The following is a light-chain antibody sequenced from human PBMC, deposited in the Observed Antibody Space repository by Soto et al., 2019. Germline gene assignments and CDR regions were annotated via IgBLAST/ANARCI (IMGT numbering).Light chain of an antibody. J-gene: IGKJ4*01. CDR3: QQYNAN. CDR1: QIFRSW. CDR2: DAS. V-gene: IGKV1-5*01. Sequence: DIQMTQSPSTLSASVGDKVTITFLASQIFRSWLAWYQLKPGKAPNLLIYDASNLASGVPSRFSGSGFGTEFTFTISSLQPDDFATYYCQQYNANFGGGTKVDIK.